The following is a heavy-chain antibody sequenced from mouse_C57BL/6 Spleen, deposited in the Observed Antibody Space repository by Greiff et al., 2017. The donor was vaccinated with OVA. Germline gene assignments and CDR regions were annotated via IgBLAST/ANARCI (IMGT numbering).Heavy chain of an antibody. D-gene: IGHD1-1*01. J-gene: IGHJ4*01. V-gene: IGHV5-17*01. Sequence: EVKLMESGGGLVKPGGSLKLSCAASGFTFSDYGMHWVRQAPEKGLEWVAYISSGSSTIYYADTVKGRFTISRDNAKNTLFLQMTSLRSEDTAMYYCASPYYYGSSRYYAMDYWGQGTSVTVSS. CDR2: ISSGSSTI. CDR1: GFTFSDYG. CDR3: ASPYYYGSSRYYAMDY.